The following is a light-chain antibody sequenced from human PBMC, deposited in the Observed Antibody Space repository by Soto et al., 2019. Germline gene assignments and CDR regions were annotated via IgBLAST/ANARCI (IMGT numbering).Light chain of an antibody. J-gene: IGKJ1*01. CDR3: QHRSNWPPT. Sequence: IVLPQSPGTLSFSPGERATLSCRSSQSVSSSYLAWYQQKPGQAPRLLIYGASSRATGIPDRFSGSGSGTDFTLIISSLEPEDFAVYYCQHRSNWPPTFGQGTKVDIK. CDR2: GAS. V-gene: IGKV3D-20*02. CDR1: QSVSSSY.